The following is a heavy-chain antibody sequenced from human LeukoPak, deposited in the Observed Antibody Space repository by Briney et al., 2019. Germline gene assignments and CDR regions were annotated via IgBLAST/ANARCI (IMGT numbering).Heavy chain of an antibody. CDR3: ARRYCSSTSCLGGAFDI. CDR1: GFTFSNAW. CDR2: ISSSSTTI. V-gene: IGHV3-48*01. D-gene: IGHD2-2*01. Sequence: GGSLRLSCAASGFTFSNAWMSWVRQAPGKGLEWLSYISSSSTTIYYADSVKGRFTVSRDDAKNSLFLQMNSLRAEDTAVYYCARRYCSSTSCLGGAFDIWGLGTMVTVSS. J-gene: IGHJ3*02.